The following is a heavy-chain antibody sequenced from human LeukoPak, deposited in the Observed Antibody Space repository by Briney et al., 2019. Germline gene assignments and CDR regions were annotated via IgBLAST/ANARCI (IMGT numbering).Heavy chain of an antibody. CDR3: ARVLDITGTIFDAFDI. V-gene: IGHV3-74*01. D-gene: IGHD1-20*01. CDR1: GFSFSKYW. CDR2: IRGDGRFT. Sequence: GGSLRLSCAASGFSFSKYWVHWVRQGPGKGLAYVSGIRGDGRFTSYADSVKGRFTISRDNAKNTLYLQMSSLRVEDTAVYYCARVLDITGTIFDAFDIWGQGTMVTVSS. J-gene: IGHJ3*02.